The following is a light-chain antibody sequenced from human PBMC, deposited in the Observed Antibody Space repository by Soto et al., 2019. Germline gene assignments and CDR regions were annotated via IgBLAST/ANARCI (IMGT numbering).Light chain of an antibody. Sequence: EIVMTQSPATLSVSPGERATPSCRASQSVSYNLAWYQQKPGQGPRLLIYGAFTRATGIPARCRGSGSGTEFTLTISSLQYEDFAVYYCQQYKKWPPLTFGGGTKVEIK. CDR2: GAF. CDR1: QSVSYN. CDR3: QQYKKWPPLT. J-gene: IGKJ4*01. V-gene: IGKV3-15*01.